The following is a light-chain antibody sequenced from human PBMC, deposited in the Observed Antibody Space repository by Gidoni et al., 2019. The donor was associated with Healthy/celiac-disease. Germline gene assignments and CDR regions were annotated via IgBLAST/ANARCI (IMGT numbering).Light chain of an antibody. Sequence: DLQLTQSPSSLSASVGDRVTIPCRASQGISNYLAWYQQKPGKVPKLLIYAASTLQSGVPSRFSGSGSGTDFTLTISSLQPEDVATYYCQKYNSDPRTFGQGTKVEIK. V-gene: IGKV1-27*01. CDR1: QGISNY. CDR2: AAS. J-gene: IGKJ1*01. CDR3: QKYNSDPRT.